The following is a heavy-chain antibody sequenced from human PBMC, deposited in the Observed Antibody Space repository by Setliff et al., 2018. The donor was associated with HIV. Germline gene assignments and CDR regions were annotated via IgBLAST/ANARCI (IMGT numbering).Heavy chain of an antibody. D-gene: IGHD1-26*01. V-gene: IGHV3-9*01. Sequence: PGGSLRLSCEASEFTFDDYAMHWVRQPPGKGLEWVSGISWNSGSMNYADSVKGRFAISRDNAKNFLYLQMNNLRPEDTAFYYCAKRAGVSGTWYGGPFDIWGQGTTVTVSS. CDR1: EFTFDDYA. CDR3: AKRAGVSGTWYGGPFDI. J-gene: IGHJ3*02. CDR2: ISWNSGSM.